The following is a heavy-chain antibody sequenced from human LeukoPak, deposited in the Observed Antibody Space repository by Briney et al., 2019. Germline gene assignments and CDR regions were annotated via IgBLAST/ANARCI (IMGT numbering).Heavy chain of an antibody. CDR1: GGTFSSYA. V-gene: IGHV1-69*13. CDR2: IIPIFGTA. CDR3: ARGPDTAMVTPPNYYYGMDV. Sequence: AASVKVSCKASGGTFSSYAISWVRQAPGQGLEWMGGIIPIFGTANYAQKFQGRVTITADESTSTAYMELSSLRSEDTAVYYCARGPDTAMVTPPNYYYGMDVWGQGTTVTVSS. J-gene: IGHJ6*02. D-gene: IGHD5-18*01.